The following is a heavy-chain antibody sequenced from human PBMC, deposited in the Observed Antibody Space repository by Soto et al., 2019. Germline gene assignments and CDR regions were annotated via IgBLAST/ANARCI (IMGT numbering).Heavy chain of an antibody. CDR2: ISGSGGST. J-gene: IGHJ4*02. CDR1: GFTFSSYA. D-gene: IGHD2-2*03. CDR3: AKDWDGSCSSTSCQEDY. Sequence: EVQLLESGGGLVQPGGSLRLSCAASGFTFSSYAMSWVRQAPGKGLEWVSAISGSGGSTYYADSGKGRFTISRDNSKNTLYLQMNSLRAEDTAVYYCAKDWDGSCSSTSCQEDYWGQGTLVTVSS. V-gene: IGHV3-23*01.